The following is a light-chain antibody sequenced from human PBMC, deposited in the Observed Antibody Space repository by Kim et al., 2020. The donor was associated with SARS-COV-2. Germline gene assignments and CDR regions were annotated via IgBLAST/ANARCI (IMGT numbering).Light chain of an antibody. CDR2: GTS. CDR3: QQYGSSPGT. J-gene: IGKJ2*02. Sequence: LTPGERATLSCRARQSVRSPSVAWYQHKPGQAPRLLISGTSSRATGIPDRFSGSGSGTDFTLTINTLEPEDFAIYYCQQYGSSPGTFGQGTKLEI. V-gene: IGKV3-20*01. CDR1: QSVRSPS.